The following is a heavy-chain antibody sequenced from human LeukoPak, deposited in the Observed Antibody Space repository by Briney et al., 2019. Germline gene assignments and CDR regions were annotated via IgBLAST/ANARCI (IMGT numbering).Heavy chain of an antibody. Sequence: GGSLKLSCAASGFTFSSYEMNWVRQAPGQGLEWVSYINSSGSNIYYADSVKGRFTISRDNAKNSLYLQMNSLRAEDTAVYYCARDGPYLLTGTTFVYFFDFWGQGTLVTVSS. V-gene: IGHV3-48*03. CDR2: INSSGSNI. CDR1: GFTFSSYE. D-gene: IGHD1-20*01. J-gene: IGHJ4*02. CDR3: ARDGPYLLTGTTFVYFFDF.